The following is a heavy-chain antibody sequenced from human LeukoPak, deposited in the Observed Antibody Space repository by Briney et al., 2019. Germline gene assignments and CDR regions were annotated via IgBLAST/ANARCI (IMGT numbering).Heavy chain of an antibody. V-gene: IGHV3-30*18. D-gene: IGHD6-19*01. CDR2: ISYDGSNK. Sequence: GSSLRLSCAASGFTFSSYGMHWVRQAPGKGLEWVAVISYDGSNKYYADSVKGRFTISRDNSKNTLYLQMNSLRAEDTAVYYCAKASGDGGGYSSGWIDYWGQGTLVTVSS. J-gene: IGHJ4*02. CDR1: GFTFSSYG. CDR3: AKASGDGGGYSSGWIDY.